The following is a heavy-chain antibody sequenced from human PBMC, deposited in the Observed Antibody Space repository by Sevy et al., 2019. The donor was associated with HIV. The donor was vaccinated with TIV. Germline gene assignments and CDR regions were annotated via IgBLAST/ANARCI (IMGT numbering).Heavy chain of an antibody. CDR2: IWYDGINK. J-gene: IGHJ4*02. V-gene: IGHV3-33*01. CDR3: ARWGNSSGIAY. Sequence: GGSLRLSCTASGFYFGIHWVRQAPGKGLEWVALIWYDGINKDYADSVKGRFTISRDNSKNTVFLQMNSLRAEDTGMYYCARWGNSSGIAYWGQGTLVTVSS. CDR1: GFYFG. D-gene: IGHD3-22*01.